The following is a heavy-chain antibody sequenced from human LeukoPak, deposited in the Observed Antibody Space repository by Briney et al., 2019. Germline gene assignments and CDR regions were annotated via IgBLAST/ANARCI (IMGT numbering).Heavy chain of an antibody. CDR3: AIGRGYSYGWFSPPYYYYGMDV. D-gene: IGHD5-18*01. CDR2: INPNSGGT. CDR1: GYTFTGYY. Sequence: GASVKVSCKASGYTFTGYYMHWVRQAPGQGLEWMGWINPNSGGTNYAQKFQGRVTMTRDTSISTAYMELSRLRSDDTAVYYCAIGRGYSYGWFSPPYYYYGMDVWGQGTTVTVSS. J-gene: IGHJ6*02. V-gene: IGHV1-2*02.